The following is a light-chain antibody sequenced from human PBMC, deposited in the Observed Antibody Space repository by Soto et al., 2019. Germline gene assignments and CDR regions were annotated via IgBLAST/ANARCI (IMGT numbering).Light chain of an antibody. CDR2: GAS. Sequence: EIVMTQSPATLSVSPGERVTLSCRASQSVSSSLAWYQQKPGQAPRLLIYGASTRATGIPARFSGSGSGTEFTLTLSSRQSEDFAVYYCQQYNNWPPFTFGPGTKVDIK. CDR1: QSVSSS. J-gene: IGKJ3*01. CDR3: QQYNNWPPFT. V-gene: IGKV3-15*01.